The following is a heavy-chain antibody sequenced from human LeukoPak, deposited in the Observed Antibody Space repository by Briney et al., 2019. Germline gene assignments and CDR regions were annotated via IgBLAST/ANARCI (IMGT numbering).Heavy chain of an antibody. CDR2: IDSSGDST. CDR3: AQRRTSRYFHWPLAT. D-gene: IGHD3-9*01. Sequence: PGGSLRHSCGVCGFNLKSVAMRGLRQAPGKGLEWGSHIDSSGDSTLYADSVKGRFTISRDNSKNTLYLQMSSLRADDLAVYWSAQRRTSRYFHWPLATWGHGTLVTVSS. V-gene: IGHV3-23*01. CDR1: GFNLKSVA. J-gene: IGHJ5*01.